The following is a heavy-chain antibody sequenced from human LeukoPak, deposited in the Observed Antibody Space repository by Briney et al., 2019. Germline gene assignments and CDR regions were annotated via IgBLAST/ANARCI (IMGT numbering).Heavy chain of an antibody. J-gene: IGHJ5*02. CDR1: GGSISSYY. V-gene: IGHV4-59*01. CDR2: IYYSGST. Sequence: SETLSLTCTVSGGSISSYYWSWIRQPPGKELEWIGYIYYSGSTNYNPSLKSRVTISVDTSKNQFSLKLSSVTAADTAVYYCARTRMGLDPWGQGTLVTVSS. CDR3: ARTRMGLDP. D-gene: IGHD3-16*01.